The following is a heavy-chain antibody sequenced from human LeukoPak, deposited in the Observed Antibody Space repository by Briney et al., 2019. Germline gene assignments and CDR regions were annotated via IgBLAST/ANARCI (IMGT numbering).Heavy chain of an antibody. Sequence: PGGSLRLSCAASGFTFSSYSMNWVRQAPGKGLEWVSSISSSSSSYIYYADSVKGRFTISRDNAKNSLYLQMNSLRAEDTAVYYCASGIAVARTIDYWGQGTLVTVSS. J-gene: IGHJ4*02. CDR3: ASGIAVARTIDY. CDR2: ISSSSSSYI. D-gene: IGHD6-19*01. CDR1: GFTFSSYS. V-gene: IGHV3-21*01.